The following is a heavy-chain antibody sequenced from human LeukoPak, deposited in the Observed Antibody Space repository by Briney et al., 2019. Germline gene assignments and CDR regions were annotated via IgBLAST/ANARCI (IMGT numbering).Heavy chain of an antibody. V-gene: IGHV3-7*03. CDR2: IKQDGGEK. CDR3: ARARLANTPEFFQH. J-gene: IGHJ1*01. D-gene: IGHD3-9*01. Sequence: GGSLRLSCAASGFTFNDYWMSWVRQAPGKGLEWVASIKQDGGEKRYVDSVKGRFTISRDNTENSLYLQMNSLGAEDTALYYCARARLANTPEFFQHWGQGTLVTVSS. CDR1: GFTFNDYW.